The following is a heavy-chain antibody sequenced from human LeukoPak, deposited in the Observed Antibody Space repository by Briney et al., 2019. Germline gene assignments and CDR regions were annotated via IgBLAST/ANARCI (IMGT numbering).Heavy chain of an antibody. V-gene: IGHV3-11*01. Sequence: GGSLRLSCAASGFTFSDYYMSWIRQAPGRGLEWVSYISSSGSTIYYADSVKGRFTISRDNAKNSLYLQMNSLRAEDTAVYYCARSEYDYVWGSYRYFDYWGQGTLVTVSS. D-gene: IGHD3-16*02. J-gene: IGHJ4*02. CDR2: ISSSGSTI. CDR3: ARSEYDYVWGSYRYFDY. CDR1: GFTFSDYY.